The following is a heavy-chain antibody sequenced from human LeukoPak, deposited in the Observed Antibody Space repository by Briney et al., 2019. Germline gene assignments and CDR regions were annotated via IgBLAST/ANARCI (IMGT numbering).Heavy chain of an antibody. D-gene: IGHD6-19*01. V-gene: IGHV3-7*01. J-gene: IGHJ4*02. CDR2: IKQDGSEK. CDR3: ARVSSLAVAGFFDY. CDR1: GFTFSSYW. Sequence: GGSLRLSCAASGFTFSSYWMNWVRQAPGKGLEWVAKIKQDGSEKDYVDSVKGRFTISRDNAKNSLYLQMNSLRAEDTAVYFCARVSSLAVAGFFDYWGQGILVTVSS.